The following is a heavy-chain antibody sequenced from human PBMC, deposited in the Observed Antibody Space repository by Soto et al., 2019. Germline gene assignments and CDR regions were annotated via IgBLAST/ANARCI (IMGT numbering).Heavy chain of an antibody. D-gene: IGHD1-26*01. CDR1: GFTFSSYA. V-gene: IGHV3-30-3*01. Sequence: QVQLVESGGGVVQPGRSLRLSCAASGFTFSSYAMHWVRQAPGKGLEWVAVISYDGSNKYYADSVKGRFTISRDNSKNTLYLQMNRLRAEDTAVYYCAREAWEYDAFDIWGQGTMVTVSS. J-gene: IGHJ3*02. CDR2: ISYDGSNK. CDR3: AREAWEYDAFDI.